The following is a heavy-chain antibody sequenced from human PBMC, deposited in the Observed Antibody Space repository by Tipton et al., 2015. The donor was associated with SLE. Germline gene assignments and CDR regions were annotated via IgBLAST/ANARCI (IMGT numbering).Heavy chain of an antibody. J-gene: IGHJ4*02. CDR3: AALTPDY. Sequence: TLSLTCTVSGGPIINTNYYWDWIRQSPGKGLEWIGHVLYSGTTNYNPSLKSRVTMSVDTSNNQFSLRLTSVTAADTAVYYCAALTPDYWGLGTLVTVSA. D-gene: IGHD2-15*01. CDR1: GGPIINTNYY. V-gene: IGHV4-39*03. CDR2: VLYSGTT.